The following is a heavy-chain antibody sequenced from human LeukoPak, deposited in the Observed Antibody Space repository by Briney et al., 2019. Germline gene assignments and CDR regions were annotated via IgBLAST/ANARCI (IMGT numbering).Heavy chain of an antibody. D-gene: IGHD2/OR15-2a*01. J-gene: IGHJ4*02. V-gene: IGHV3-23*01. CDR1: GFNFRMYA. CDR2: IVGDGSST. CDR3: AKDSIYGDGKRDIDY. Sequence: GGSLRLSCAASGFNFRMYAMSWVRLAPGKGLEWVSGIVGDGSSTYYADSVKGRFTISKDYSKNTLYLQMNSLSAEDTAMYYCAKDSIYGDGKRDIDYWGQGTLVTVSS.